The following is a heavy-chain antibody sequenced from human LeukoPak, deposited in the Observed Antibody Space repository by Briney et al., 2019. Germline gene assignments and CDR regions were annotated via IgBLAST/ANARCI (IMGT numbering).Heavy chain of an antibody. CDR3: ARDQVPLSPFNWFDP. Sequence: ASVKVSCKASGGTFSSYAISWVRQAPGQGLEWMGGIIPIFGTANHAQKFQGRVTITADESTSTAYMELSSLRSEDTAVYYCARDQVPLSPFNWFDPWGQGTLVTVSS. V-gene: IGHV1-69*13. CDR2: IIPIFGTA. J-gene: IGHJ5*02. CDR1: GGTFSSYA.